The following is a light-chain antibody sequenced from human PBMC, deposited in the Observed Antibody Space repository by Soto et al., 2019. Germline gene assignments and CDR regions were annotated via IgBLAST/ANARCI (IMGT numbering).Light chain of an antibody. J-gene: IGKJ4*01. Sequence: EIVLTQSPATLSLSPGERATLSCRASQSVSSYLAWYQQKPGQAPRLLIYDASNRATGIPARFSGSGSGTDFTLTIISLEPEDFAVYYCQQRSNWPTLGGGTKVDIK. CDR3: QQRSNWPT. CDR2: DAS. V-gene: IGKV3-11*01. CDR1: QSVSSY.